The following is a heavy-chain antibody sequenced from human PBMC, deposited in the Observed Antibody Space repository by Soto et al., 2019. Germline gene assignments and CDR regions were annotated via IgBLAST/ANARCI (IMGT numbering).Heavy chain of an antibody. CDR3: ARDTMVRGGSYYYGVDV. CDR1: GGSISSGVYY. CDR2: IHYRGST. V-gene: IGHV4-31*03. Sequence: PSETLSLTCTVSGGSISSGVYYWSWIRQHPGKGLEWIGYIHYRGSTYYNPPLKSRVTISIDTSKNQFSLNLRSVTAADTAVYYCARDTMVRGGSYYYGVDVWGQGTTVTV. J-gene: IGHJ6*02. D-gene: IGHD3-10*01.